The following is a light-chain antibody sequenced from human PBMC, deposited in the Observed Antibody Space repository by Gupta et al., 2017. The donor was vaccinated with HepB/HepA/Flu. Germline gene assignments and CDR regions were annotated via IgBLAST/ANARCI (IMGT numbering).Light chain of an antibody. J-gene: IGKJ1*01. CDR2: DAS. V-gene: IGKV3-11*01. CDR3: QQRGNWPRT. Sequence: DIVLTQSPATLSLSPGERATLSCRASQSVYSSLAWYQQKPGQAPRLLMYDASKRATGIPARFSGSGSGTDFTLTISSREPEDFAVYYCQQRGNWPRTFGQGTKVEIK. CDR1: QSVYSS.